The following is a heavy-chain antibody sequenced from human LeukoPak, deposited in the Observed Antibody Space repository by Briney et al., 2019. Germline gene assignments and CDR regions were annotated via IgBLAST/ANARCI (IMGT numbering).Heavy chain of an antibody. J-gene: IGHJ4*02. V-gene: IGHV3-21*01. CDR3: ARTKSEYQLLYEYYFDY. D-gene: IGHD2-2*02. CDR2: ISSSSSYI. Sequence: GGSLRLSCAASGFTFSSYSMNWVRQAPGKGLEWVSSISSSSSYIYYADSVKGRFTISRDNAKNPLYLQMNSLRAEDTAVYYCARTKSEYQLLYEYYFDYWGQGTLVTVSS. CDR1: GFTFSSYS.